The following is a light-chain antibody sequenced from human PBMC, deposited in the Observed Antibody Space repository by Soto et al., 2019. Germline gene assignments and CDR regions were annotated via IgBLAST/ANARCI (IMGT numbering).Light chain of an antibody. V-gene: IGKV3-20*01. Sequence: EIVLTQSPATLSLSPGERATLSCRASQSVTSNYLAWYQQKPGQSPRLLIFGASIRDTGLPDRFSGGGSGTDFTLSISRLEPEDSAVYYCQQYGSSPGTFGQGTKVEIK. CDR1: QSVTSNY. J-gene: IGKJ1*01. CDR3: QQYGSSPGT. CDR2: GAS.